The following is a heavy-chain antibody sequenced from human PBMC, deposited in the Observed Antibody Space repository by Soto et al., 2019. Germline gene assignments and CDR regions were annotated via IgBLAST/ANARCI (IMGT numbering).Heavy chain of an antibody. Sequence: GGSLRLSCAASGFTFNNAWMGWVRQTPGQGLEWVGHMKSKSEGETTDYAAPVKGRFTISRDDSKNTVYLQMNSLTTEDTAVYYCTAQFYFDASGYSFDLWGQGTLVTVSS. CDR1: GFTFNNAW. CDR2: MKSKSEGETT. D-gene: IGHD3-22*01. CDR3: TAQFYFDASGYSFDL. V-gene: IGHV3-15*01. J-gene: IGHJ4*02.